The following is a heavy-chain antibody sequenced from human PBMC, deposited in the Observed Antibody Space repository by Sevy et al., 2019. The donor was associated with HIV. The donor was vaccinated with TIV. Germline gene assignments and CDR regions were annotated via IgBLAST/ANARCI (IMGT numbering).Heavy chain of an antibody. Sequence: ASVKVSCTASGYTFTSYGISWVRQAPGQGLEWMGWISAYNGNTNYAQKLQGRVTLTTDTSTSTAYMELRSLRSDDTAVYYCARGYYDFWSGYYRRDAFDTWGQGTMVTVSS. J-gene: IGHJ3*02. CDR2: ISAYNGNT. D-gene: IGHD3-3*01. CDR3: ARGYYDFWSGYYRRDAFDT. CDR1: GYTFTSYG. V-gene: IGHV1-18*01.